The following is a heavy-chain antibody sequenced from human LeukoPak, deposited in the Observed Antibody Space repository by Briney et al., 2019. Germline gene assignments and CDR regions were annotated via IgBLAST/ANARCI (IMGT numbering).Heavy chain of an antibody. Sequence: SVTVSCKASGGTFSIYAISWVRQAPGQGREWMGRIIPILGIANYAQKFQGRVTITADKSTSTAYMELSSLRSEDTAVYYCARDLSHPALWYYYYGMDVWGQGTTVTVSS. J-gene: IGHJ6*02. V-gene: IGHV1-69*04. D-gene: IGHD2-21*01. CDR1: GGTFSIYA. CDR2: IIPILGIA. CDR3: ARDLSHPALWYYYYGMDV.